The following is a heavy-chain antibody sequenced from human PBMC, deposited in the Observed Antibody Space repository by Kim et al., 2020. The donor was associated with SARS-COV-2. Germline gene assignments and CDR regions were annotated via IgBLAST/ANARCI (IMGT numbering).Heavy chain of an antibody. V-gene: IGHV5-10-1*01. J-gene: IGHJ6*02. CDR3: ATLPAATPVNYYYYGMDV. CDR2: IDPSDSYT. D-gene: IGHD2-2*01. CDR1: GYSFTSYW. Sequence: GESLKISCKGSGYSFTSYWICWVRQMPGKGLEWMGRIDPSDSYTNYSPSFQGHVTISADKSISTAYLQWSSLKASDTAMYYCATLPAATPVNYYYYGMDVWGQGTTVTVSS.